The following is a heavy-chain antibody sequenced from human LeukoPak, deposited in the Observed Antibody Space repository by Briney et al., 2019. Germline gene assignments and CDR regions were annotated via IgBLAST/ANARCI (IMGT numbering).Heavy chain of an antibody. J-gene: IGHJ5*02. V-gene: IGHV3-23*01. CDR2: IGGGDVIT. CDR1: GFTFSSYA. CDR3: VKDAVIVRTGWFDP. D-gene: IGHD1-26*01. Sequence: GGSLRLSCAASGFTFSSYAMSWVRQAPGKGLEWVSAIGGGDVITYYADLVKGRFTTSRDNSKNTLYLQMNSLRAEDTALYYCVKDAVIVRTGWFDPWGQGTLVTVSS.